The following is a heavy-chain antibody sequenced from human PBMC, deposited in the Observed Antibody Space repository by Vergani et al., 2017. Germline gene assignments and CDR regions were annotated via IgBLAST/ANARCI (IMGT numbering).Heavy chain of an antibody. CDR2: IYYSGST. J-gene: IGHJ6*02. D-gene: IGHD5-24*01. V-gene: IGHV4-59*11. CDR3: ARDRGRDGYNFYYYYYGMDV. Sequence: QVQLQESGPGLVKPSETLSLTCTVSGGSISSHYWSWIRQPPGKGLEWIGYIYYSGSTNYNPSLKSRVTISVDTSKNPFSLKLSSVTAADTAVYYCARDRGRDGYNFYYYYYGMDVWGQGTTVTVSS. CDR1: GGSISSHY.